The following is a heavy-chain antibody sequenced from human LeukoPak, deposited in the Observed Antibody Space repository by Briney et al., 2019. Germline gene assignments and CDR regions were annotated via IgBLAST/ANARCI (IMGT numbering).Heavy chain of an antibody. CDR3: ARDRPPSPFLEWSSYYYGMDV. CDR1: GYTFTSYY. Sequence: VASVKVSCKASGYTFTSYYMHWVRQAPGQGLEWMGIINPSGGSTSYAQKFQGRVTMTRDTSTSTVYMELSSLRSEDTAVYYCARDRPPSPFLEWSSYYYGMDVWGQGTTVTVSS. J-gene: IGHJ6*02. V-gene: IGHV1-46*01. D-gene: IGHD3-3*01. CDR2: INPSGGST.